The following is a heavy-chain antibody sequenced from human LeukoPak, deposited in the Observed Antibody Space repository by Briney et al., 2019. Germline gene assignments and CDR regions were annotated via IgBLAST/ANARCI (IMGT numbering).Heavy chain of an antibody. D-gene: IGHD5-24*01. CDR2: ISGSGGTT. J-gene: IGHJ4*02. CDR1: GFTFNNYA. V-gene: IGHV3-23*01. Sequence: GGSLRLSCAASGFTFNNYAMSWVRQAPGKGLEWVSTISGSGGTTYYADSVKGRLTISRDNSKNTLYLQMNSLRAEDTALYYCARDEVEYILGYWGQGTLVTVSS. CDR3: ARDEVEYILGY.